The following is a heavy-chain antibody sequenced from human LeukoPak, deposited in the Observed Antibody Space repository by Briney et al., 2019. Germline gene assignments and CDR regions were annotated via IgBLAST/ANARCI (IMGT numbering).Heavy chain of an antibody. V-gene: IGHV3-23*01. CDR2: SVGSGGNT. J-gene: IGHJ4*02. CDR1: GFTFSSYA. D-gene: IGHD5-24*01. CDR3: AKVDGTVYFDY. Sequence: GGSLRLSCAASGFTFSSYAMNCVRQALGEGLEWVSASVGSGGNTYYAASVKGRFTISRDNSKNTLSLQMNSLRAEDTAVYYCAKVDGTVYFDYWGQGTLVTVSS.